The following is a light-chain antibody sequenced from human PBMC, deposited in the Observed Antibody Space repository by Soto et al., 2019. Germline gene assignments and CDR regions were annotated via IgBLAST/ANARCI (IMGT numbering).Light chain of an antibody. J-gene: IGLJ1*01. CDR3: CSYAGSYTYV. CDR2: EAT. CDR1: RSDIGASNS. V-gene: IGLV2-14*01. Sequence: QSALTQPASVSGSPGQSITISCAGTRSDIGASNSVSWYQHLPGRSPTLIIYEATNRPSGVSERFSGSKSGNTASLTISGLQAEDEADYYCCSYAGSYTYVFGTGTKLTVL.